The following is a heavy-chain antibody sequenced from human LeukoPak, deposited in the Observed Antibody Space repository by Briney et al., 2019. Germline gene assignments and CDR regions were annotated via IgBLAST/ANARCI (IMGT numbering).Heavy chain of an antibody. J-gene: IGHJ4*02. CDR2: ISSSGSTI. CDR3: ARFVVPADYFDY. V-gene: IGHV3-11*01. D-gene: IGHD2-21*01. CDR1: GFTSSDYY. Sequence: GGSLRLSCAASGFTSSDYYMSWIRQAPGKGLEWVSYISSSGSTIYYADSVKGRFTISRDNAKNSLYLQMNSLRAEDTAVYYCARFVVPADYFDYWGQGTLVTVSS.